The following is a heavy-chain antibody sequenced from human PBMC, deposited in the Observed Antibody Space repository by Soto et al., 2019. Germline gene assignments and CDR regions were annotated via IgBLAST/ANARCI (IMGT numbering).Heavy chain of an antibody. J-gene: IGHJ4*01. CDR1: GFTFSNAW. V-gene: IGHV3-15*07. CDR3: TALPRFDSSCYHSPSRDY. Sequence: EVQLVESGGGLMKPGGSLRLSCAASGFTFSNAWMNWVRQAPGKGLEWVGRIKSNADGETTDYADPVKGRFSISRDDSESSMYLEMISLRSEDPHVDNCTALPRFDSSCYHSPSRDYWGHGTLVTVSS. D-gene: IGHD3-22*01. CDR2: IKSNADGETT.